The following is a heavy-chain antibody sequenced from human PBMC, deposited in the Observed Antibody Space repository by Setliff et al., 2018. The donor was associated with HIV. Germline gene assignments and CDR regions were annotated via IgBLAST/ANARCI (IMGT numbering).Heavy chain of an antibody. CDR3: ARVLRNGYLYYFDY. CDR2: IIPIFDTT. D-gene: IGHD5-18*01. Sequence: SVKVSCKASGGTFSSYVINWVRQAPGQGLEWMGGIIPIFDTTNYAQKFQGRVTITADESTSTAYMELNSLRSEDTAVYYCARVLRNGYLYYFDYWGQGTLVTVTS. CDR1: GGTFSSYV. V-gene: IGHV1-69*13. J-gene: IGHJ4*02.